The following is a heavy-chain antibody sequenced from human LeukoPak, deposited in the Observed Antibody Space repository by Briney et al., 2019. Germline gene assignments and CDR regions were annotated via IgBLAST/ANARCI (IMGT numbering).Heavy chain of an antibody. D-gene: IGHD6-19*01. V-gene: IGHV1-46*01. CDR3: ARRHAGQWLDYFDY. CDR1: GGTFSSYA. CDR2: INPVTGAT. J-gene: IGHJ4*02. Sequence: ASVKVSCKASGGTFSSYAISWVRQAPGQGLEWMGLINPVTGATTYAQKFQGRVTLTRDTSTSTVYMELSSLTSDDTAMYYCARRHAGQWLDYFDYWGQGTLVTVSS.